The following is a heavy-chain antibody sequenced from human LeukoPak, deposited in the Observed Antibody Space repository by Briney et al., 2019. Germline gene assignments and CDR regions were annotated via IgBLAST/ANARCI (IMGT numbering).Heavy chain of an antibody. CDR3: QTGTYEYFDL. Sequence: GGSLRLSCAASGFTVTNAWMSWVRQAPGKGLEWVGRIKRKTDGGTTDFAASVKGGLIISRDDSNTVSLQMNSLKTEDTAVYYCQTGTYEYFDLWGRGTLVTVAS. V-gene: IGHV3-15*01. CDR2: IKRKTDGGTT. J-gene: IGHJ2*01. D-gene: IGHD1-26*01. CDR1: GFTVTNAW.